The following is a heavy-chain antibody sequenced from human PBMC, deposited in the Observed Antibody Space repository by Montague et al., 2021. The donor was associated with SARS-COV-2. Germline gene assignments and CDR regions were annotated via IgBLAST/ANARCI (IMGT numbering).Heavy chain of an antibody. J-gene: IGHJ4*02. Sequence: SETLSLTCTVSGGSISSSSYYWAWIRQPPGKGLEWIGSIYYRGSTYYNPSLESRVFISVYTSKSQLSLTLTSVTAADTAVYYCATQDDPSGWFPGPFDFWGQATLISVSS. D-gene: IGHD6-19*01. V-gene: IGHV4-39*01. CDR3: ATQDDPSGWFPGPFDF. CDR2: IYYRGST. CDR1: GGSISSSSYY.